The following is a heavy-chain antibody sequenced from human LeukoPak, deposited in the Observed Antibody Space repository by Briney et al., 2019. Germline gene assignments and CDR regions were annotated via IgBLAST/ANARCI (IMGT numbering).Heavy chain of an antibody. V-gene: IGHV3-30*04. D-gene: IGHD7-27*01. Sequence: PGGSLRLSCAASGFAFNSYALHWVRQAPGKGLDWVALISYDGSNTYYADSVKGRFTISRDNSKNTLYLQMNSLRVDDTAVYYCARDPSGDGVGSPGLWGQGTMVTVSS. CDR1: GFAFNSYA. CDR2: ISYDGSNT. CDR3: ARDPSGDGVGSPGL. J-gene: IGHJ4*02.